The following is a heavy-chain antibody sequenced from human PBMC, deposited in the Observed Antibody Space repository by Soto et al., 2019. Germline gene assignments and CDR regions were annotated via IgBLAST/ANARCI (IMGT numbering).Heavy chain of an antibody. CDR3: AKDPPWTVGPLAMDV. J-gene: IGHJ6*02. D-gene: IGHD1-26*01. V-gene: IGHV3-23*01. CDR2: FRGSGGNI. CDR1: GFAFSTHA. Sequence: GSLRLSCVASGFAFSTHAMSWVRQAPGKGLEWVSTFRGSGGNIYYAESVKGRLIISRDDSKNTLYLQMDSLRVEDTAVYYCAKDPPWTVGPLAMDVWGQGTTVTVSS.